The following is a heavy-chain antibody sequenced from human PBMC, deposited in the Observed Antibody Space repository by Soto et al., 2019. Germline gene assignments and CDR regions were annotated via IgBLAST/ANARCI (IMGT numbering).Heavy chain of an antibody. CDR2: IYHSGST. CDR1: GGSISSSNW. V-gene: IGHV4-4*02. CDR3: ARDHVRGYSYGYRGFDP. Sequence: QVLLQESGPGLVKPSGTLSLTCAVSGGSISSSNWWSWVRKPPGKGLEWIGEIYHSGSTNYNPSLKSRVTISVDKSKNQFSLKLSSVTAADTAVYYCARDHVRGYSYGYRGFDPWGQGTLVTVSS. J-gene: IGHJ5*02. D-gene: IGHD5-18*01.